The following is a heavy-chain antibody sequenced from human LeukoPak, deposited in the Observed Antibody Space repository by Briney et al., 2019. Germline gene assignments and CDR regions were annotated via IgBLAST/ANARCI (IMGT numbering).Heavy chain of an antibody. D-gene: IGHD5/OR15-5a*01. CDR2: ISTYNGNT. V-gene: IGHV1-18*01. Sequence: GASVKVSCKASGYIFTSYGISCVRQAPGQGLEWMGWISTYNGNTNYAQKVQGRVTLTTDTSTSTAYMELRSLRSDDTAVYYCARVSTRNGMDVWGQGTTVTVSS. J-gene: IGHJ6*02. CDR3: ARVSTRNGMDV. CDR1: GYIFTSYG.